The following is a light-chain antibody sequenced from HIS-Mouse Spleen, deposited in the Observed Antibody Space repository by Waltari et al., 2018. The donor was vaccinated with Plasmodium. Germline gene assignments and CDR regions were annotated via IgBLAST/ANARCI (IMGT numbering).Light chain of an antibody. Sequence: QSALTQPAPVSGSPGQSITISCTGTSSDVGGYNYLSWYQKHPGKAPKLTIYDVSNRPSGISHRLSGTKSGSTASLTISELQAEDEADYYCSSYTSSSTLVFGGGTKLTVL. CDR3: SSYTSSSTLV. V-gene: IGLV2-14*03. CDR2: DVS. J-gene: IGLJ2*01. CDR1: SSDVGGYNY.